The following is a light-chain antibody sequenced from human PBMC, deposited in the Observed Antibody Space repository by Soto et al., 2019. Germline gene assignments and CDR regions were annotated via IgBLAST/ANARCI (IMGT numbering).Light chain of an antibody. J-gene: IGKJ5*01. CDR1: QSVSSSY. Sequence: EIVMTQSPATLSVSPGERATLSCRASQSVSSSYLAWYQQKPGQAPRLLIYGASSRATGIPDRFSGSGSGTDFTLTISRLEPEDSAVYYCQQYSTSPLTFGGGTRLEIK. CDR3: QQYSTSPLT. CDR2: GAS. V-gene: IGKV3-20*01.